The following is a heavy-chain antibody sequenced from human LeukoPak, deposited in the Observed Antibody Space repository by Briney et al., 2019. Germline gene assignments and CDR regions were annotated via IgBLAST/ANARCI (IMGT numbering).Heavy chain of an antibody. J-gene: IGHJ5*02. CDR3: ARDQGSSTQDWFDP. Sequence: GSLRLSCAASGFTFSSYGMHWVRQAPGKGLEWVAVIWYDGSNKYYADSVKGRFTISRDNSKNTLYLQMNSLRAEDTAVYYCARDQGSSTQDWFDPWGQGTLVTVSS. CDR1: GFTFSSYG. V-gene: IGHV3-33*01. D-gene: IGHD2-2*01. CDR2: IWYDGSNK.